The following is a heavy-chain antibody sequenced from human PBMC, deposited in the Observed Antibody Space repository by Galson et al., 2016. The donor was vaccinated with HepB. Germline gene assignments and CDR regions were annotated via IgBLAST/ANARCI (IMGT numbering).Heavy chain of an antibody. D-gene: IGHD2-2*01. CDR3: VREGPKIVVLPVGAMDV. CDR2: IWYDASNH. V-gene: IGHV3-33*01. CDR1: GFTFSKYG. J-gene: IGHJ6*02. Sequence: SLRLSCAASGFTFSKYGMHWVRQAPGKGLEWVAVIWYDASNHYYGDSVRGRFSISRDNSNNTLYLQMNSLRAEDTAIYYCVREGPKIVVLPVGAMDVWGQGTTVTVSS.